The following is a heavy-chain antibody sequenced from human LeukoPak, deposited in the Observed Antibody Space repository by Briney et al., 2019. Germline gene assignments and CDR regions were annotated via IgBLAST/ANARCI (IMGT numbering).Heavy chain of an antibody. J-gene: IGHJ4*02. V-gene: IGHV3-23*01. CDR2: ISGSGDST. CDR3: AKVVGDSGWWVDY. Sequence: PGGSLRLSCAASGFTFSSYAMSWVRQAPGKGLEWVSSISGSGDSTYYADSVKGRFTISRDNSKNTLYLQMNSLRAEDTAVYYWAKVVGDSGWWVDYWGQGALGTVSS. D-gene: IGHD6-19*01. CDR1: GFTFSSYA.